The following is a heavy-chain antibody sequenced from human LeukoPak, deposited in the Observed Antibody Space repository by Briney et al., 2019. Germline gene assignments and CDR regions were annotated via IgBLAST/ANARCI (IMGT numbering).Heavy chain of an antibody. Sequence: PSETLSLTCAVSDDSFSSHHWTWIRQPPGKGLEWIGYISYIGSTNYNPSLKSRVTISIDTSKNQFSLKLSSVTAADTVVYYCARDLVTVTKGFDIWGQGTMVSVSS. CDR3: ARDLVTVTKGFDI. J-gene: IGHJ3*02. CDR1: DDSFSSHH. CDR2: ISYIGST. D-gene: IGHD4-17*01. V-gene: IGHV4-59*11.